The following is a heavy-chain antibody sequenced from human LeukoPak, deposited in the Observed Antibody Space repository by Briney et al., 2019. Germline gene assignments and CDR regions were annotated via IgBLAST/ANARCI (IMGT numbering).Heavy chain of an antibody. CDR1: GFTFSSYA. CDR3: AKGTPGLWAFDI. CDR2: ISGSGGKT. Sequence: PGGSLRLSCAASGFTFSSYAMSWVRQAPGKGLEWVSGISGSGGKTYYADSVKGRFTVSRDNSKNTLYLQMNSLRAEDTAVYYCAKGTPGLWAFDIWGQGTMVTVSS. D-gene: IGHD3-16*01. J-gene: IGHJ3*02. V-gene: IGHV3-23*01.